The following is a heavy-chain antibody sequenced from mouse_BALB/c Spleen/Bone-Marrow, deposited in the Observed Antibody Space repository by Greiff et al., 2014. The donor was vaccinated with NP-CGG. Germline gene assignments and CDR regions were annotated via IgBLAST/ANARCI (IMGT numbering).Heavy chain of an antibody. CDR2: IGPGSGGI. D-gene: IGHD2-14*01. V-gene: IGHV1S41*01. CDR1: GYTFTSYW. J-gene: IGHJ1*01. Sequence: DLVNPGASVKLSCKASGYTFTSYWINWIKQRPGKGLEWIGRIGPGSGGIYYSEIFKGRATLTVDTSSSTAYIQLSSLSSEDSAVYFSAREDYRYVNWYFDVWGAGTTVTVSS. CDR3: AREDYRYVNWYFDV.